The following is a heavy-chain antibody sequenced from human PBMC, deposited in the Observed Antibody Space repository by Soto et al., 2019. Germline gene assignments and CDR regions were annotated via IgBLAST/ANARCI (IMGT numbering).Heavy chain of an antibody. CDR2: ITTSSSSI. CDR1: GFRFSTYD. Sequence: VKLVESGGGWVQPGGSLRLSCAASGFRFSTYDMNWVRQAPGKGLEWLSYITTSSSSIKYADSVKGRFTVSRDDAKNSLYLQMSSLRDDDTAVYYCARDPQRGYFGLDVWGQGTTVSVSS. V-gene: IGHV3-48*02. D-gene: IGHD2-2*01. J-gene: IGHJ6*02. CDR3: ARDPQRGYFGLDV.